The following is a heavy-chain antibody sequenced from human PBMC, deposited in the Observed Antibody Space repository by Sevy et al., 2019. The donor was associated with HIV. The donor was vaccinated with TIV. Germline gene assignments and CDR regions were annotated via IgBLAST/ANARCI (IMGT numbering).Heavy chain of an antibody. V-gene: IGHV1-18*01. CDR1: GYTFTTYG. Sequence: ASVKVSCKASGYTFTTYGISWVRQAPGQGLEWMGWISAYNGNTNYAQKFQGGVTMTTETSTSTAYMELRSLRSDDTAVYYCVAYYDYIWAGWFDPWGQGTLVTVSS. D-gene: IGHD3-16*01. CDR3: VAYYDYIWAGWFDP. J-gene: IGHJ5*02. CDR2: ISAYNGNT.